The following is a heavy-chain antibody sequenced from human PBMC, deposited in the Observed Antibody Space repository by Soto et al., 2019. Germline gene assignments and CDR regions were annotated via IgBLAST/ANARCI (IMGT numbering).Heavy chain of an antibody. CDR2: ISGNDDST. J-gene: IGHJ4*02. CDR1: GFTFSSYA. CDR3: AKGRLRYHDIFWY. D-gene: IGHD3-9*01. Sequence: PGGSLRLSCAASGFTFSSYAMSWVRQAPGKGLEWVSSISGNDDSTYYADSVKGRFTISRDNSKNTLYLQMNSLGAEDTALYYCAKGRLRYHDIFWYWGQGSLVTVSS. V-gene: IGHV3-23*01.